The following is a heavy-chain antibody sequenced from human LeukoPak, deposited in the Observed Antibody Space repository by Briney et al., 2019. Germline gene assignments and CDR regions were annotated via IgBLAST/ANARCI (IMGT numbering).Heavy chain of an antibody. Sequence: SETLSLTCTVSGGSISDYYWSWIRQSPGKGLEGIGYIYNSRSSSYNPSLRSRVTISLDTSKNQFSLKLSSVTAADTAVYFCARGTSSAWYGFDYWGQGTLVTVSS. CDR1: GGSISDYY. D-gene: IGHD6-19*01. V-gene: IGHV4-59*01. J-gene: IGHJ4*02. CDR2: IYNSRSS. CDR3: ARGTSSAWYGFDY.